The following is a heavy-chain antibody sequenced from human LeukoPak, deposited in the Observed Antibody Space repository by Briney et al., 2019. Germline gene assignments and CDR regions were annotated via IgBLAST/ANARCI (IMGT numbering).Heavy chain of an antibody. CDR2: IRYDGSYK. V-gene: IGHV3-30*02. CDR3: GKGGGGGYYSWGGDY. D-gene: IGHD2-15*01. Sequence: GGSLRLSCAASGFTFSIYGMHWVRQAPGKGLEWVAFIRYDGSYKYYADSVKGRFTISRDNSKNTLFLQMNRLRPEDTALYYCGKGGGGGYYSWGGDYWGQGTLVTVSS. CDR1: GFTFSIYG. J-gene: IGHJ4*02.